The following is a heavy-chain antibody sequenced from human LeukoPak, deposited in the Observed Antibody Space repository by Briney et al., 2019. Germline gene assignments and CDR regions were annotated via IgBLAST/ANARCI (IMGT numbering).Heavy chain of an antibody. D-gene: IGHD3-10*02. Sequence: PSETLSLTCTVSGGSISSYYWSWIRQPAGKGLEWIGRIYTSGSTNYNPSLKSRVTMSVDTSKNQFSLKLSSVTAADTAVYYCAREVVQGVIYDALDIWGQGTMVTVSS. CDR3: AREVVQGVIYDALDI. CDR1: GGSISSYY. CDR2: IYTSGST. J-gene: IGHJ3*02. V-gene: IGHV4-4*07.